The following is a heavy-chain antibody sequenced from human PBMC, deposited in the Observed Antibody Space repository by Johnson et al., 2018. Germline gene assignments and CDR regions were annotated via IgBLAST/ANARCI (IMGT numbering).Heavy chain of an antibody. J-gene: IGHJ3*02. CDR1: GFTFSSYA. V-gene: IGHV3-30-3*01. D-gene: IGHD4-11*01. Sequence: VQLVESGGGVVQPGRSLRLSCAASGFTFSSYAMHWVRQAPGKGLEWVAVISYDGSNKYYADSVKGRFTISRDNSKNTLYLQMNSLRAEDTAVYYWARDASRDYPDAFDIWGQGTMVTVSS. CDR2: ISYDGSNK. CDR3: ARDASRDYPDAFDI.